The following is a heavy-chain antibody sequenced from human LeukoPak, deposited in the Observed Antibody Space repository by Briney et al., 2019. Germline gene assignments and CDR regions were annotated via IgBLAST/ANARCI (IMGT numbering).Heavy chain of an antibody. CDR2: ISSSSSTI. CDR1: GFTFSSYS. V-gene: IGHV3-48*01. Sequence: GSLRLSCAASGFTFSSYSMNWVRQAPGKGLEWVSYISSSSSTIYYADSVKGRLTISRDNAKKSLYLQMNSLRAEDTAVYYCATPRLGYCSSTSCYQGDYWGQGTLVTVSS. J-gene: IGHJ4*02. D-gene: IGHD2-2*01. CDR3: ATPRLGYCSSTSCYQGDY.